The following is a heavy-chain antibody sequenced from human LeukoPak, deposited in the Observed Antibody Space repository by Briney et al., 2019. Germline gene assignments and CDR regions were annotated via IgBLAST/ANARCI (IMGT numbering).Heavy chain of an antibody. CDR1: GFTFSSYS. Sequence: GGSLRVSCAASGFTFSSYSMNWVRQAPGNGLEWVSYISSSSSTIYYADSVKGRFTISRDNAKNSLYLQMNSLRAEDTAVYYCARDHKNELEDIVVVPAAADYWGQGTLVTVSS. J-gene: IGHJ4*02. CDR2: ISSSSSTI. D-gene: IGHD2-2*01. CDR3: ARDHKNELEDIVVVPAAADY. V-gene: IGHV3-48*01.